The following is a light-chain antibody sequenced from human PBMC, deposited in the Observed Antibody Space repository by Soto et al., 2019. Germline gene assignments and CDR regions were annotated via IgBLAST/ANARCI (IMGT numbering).Light chain of an antibody. V-gene: IGLV2-11*01. CDR1: SGDVGGYNF. CDR2: DVS. J-gene: IGLJ3*02. Sequence: QSALTQPRSVSGSPGQSVTISCTGTSGDVGGYNFVSWYQQHPGKAPTLMIFDVSQRPSGVPDRFSGSKSGNTASLTISGLQADDEADYYCCSYGCSYTWVFGGGTQLTVL. CDR3: CSYGCSYTWV.